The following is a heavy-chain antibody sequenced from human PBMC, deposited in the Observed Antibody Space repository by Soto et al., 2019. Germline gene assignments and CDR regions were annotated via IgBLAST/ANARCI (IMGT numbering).Heavy chain of an antibody. CDR1: GFSLSTSGVG. CDR2: IYWDDDE. D-gene: IGHD6-13*01. Sequence: QITLKESGPTLVKPTQTLTLTCTFSGFSLSTSGVGVGWIRQPPGKALEWLALIYWDDDERYSPSLKSRLTLTKDPSKNPVVPTMTSMDPVDTATYYCAHSYSSSWSGYFDYWGQGTLVTVSS. V-gene: IGHV2-5*02. J-gene: IGHJ4*02. CDR3: AHSYSSSWSGYFDY.